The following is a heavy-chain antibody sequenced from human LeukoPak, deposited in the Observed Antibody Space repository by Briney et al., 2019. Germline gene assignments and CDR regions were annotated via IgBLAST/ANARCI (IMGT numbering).Heavy chain of an antibody. CDR3: ATDRARNGYKFWNFDL. D-gene: IGHD5-24*01. Sequence: ASVKISCKISGYTFTDYYIHWVRQAPGTGVEWVGLVDPEDGETKYAEKFQGRSTMTADTSTLTVYLELYSLRSEDTAIFYCATDRARNGYKFWNFDLWGRGTLVTVSS. V-gene: IGHV1-69-2*01. CDR1: GYTFTDYY. CDR2: VDPEDGET. J-gene: IGHJ2*01.